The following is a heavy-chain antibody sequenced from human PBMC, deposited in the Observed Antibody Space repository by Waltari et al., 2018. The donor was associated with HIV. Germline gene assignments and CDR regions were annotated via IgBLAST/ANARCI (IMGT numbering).Heavy chain of an antibody. CDR2: TYYSGST. J-gene: IGHJ4*02. V-gene: IGHV4-39*01. CDR3: ARHSYSYDSSGYYPYYFDY. CDR1: GGSISSSSYD. Sequence: QLQLQESGPGLVKPSETLSLTCTVSGGSISSSSYDWGWIRQPPGKGLEWIGSTYYSGSTYYNPSLKSRVTISVDTSKPQFSLKLSSVTAADTAVYYCARHSYSYDSSGYYPYYFDYWGQGTLVPVSS. D-gene: IGHD3-22*01.